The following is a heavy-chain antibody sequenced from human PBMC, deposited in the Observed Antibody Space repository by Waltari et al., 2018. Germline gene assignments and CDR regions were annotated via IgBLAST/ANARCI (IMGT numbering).Heavy chain of an antibody. CDR1: GFSFSRYT. CDR2: IAGSCSST. J-gene: IGHJ5*02. CDR3: VRDSLGRGYYLCDT. Sequence: EVQLLESGGDSVQPGGSLRLSCVASGFSFSRYTMSWVRQAPGKGLEWVSAIAGSCSSTYYADSVNGRFTISRDNSKNTLYLQMSSLRADDTATYFCVRDSLGRGYYLCDTWGRGTLVTVSS. D-gene: IGHD3-22*01. V-gene: IGHV3-23*01.